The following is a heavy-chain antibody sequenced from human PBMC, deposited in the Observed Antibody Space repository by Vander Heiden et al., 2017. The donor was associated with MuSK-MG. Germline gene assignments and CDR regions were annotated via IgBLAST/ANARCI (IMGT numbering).Heavy chain of an antibody. V-gene: IGHV1-24*01. D-gene: IGHD3-3*01. Sequence: QVQLVQSGAEVKKPGASVEVSCKVSGSALIELSMHWVRQAPGEGLEWMGSFDPEAGETIYAQKCQGRVTMTEDTSTDTAYMELSSLRSEDTAVYYCVSSNYDLAMDVWGKGTTVTVSS. J-gene: IGHJ6*03. CDR1: GSALIELS. CDR3: VSSNYDLAMDV. CDR2: FDPEAGET.